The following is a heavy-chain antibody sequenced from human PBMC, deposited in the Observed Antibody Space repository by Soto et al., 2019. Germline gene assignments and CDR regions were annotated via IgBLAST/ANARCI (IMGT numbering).Heavy chain of an antibody. Sequence: SVKVSCKASGGTFSSYAISWVRQAPGQGLEWMGGIIPVFGTANYAQKFQGRVTITADESTSTAYMELSSLRSEDTAVYYCARGRWLQGDYYYYGMDVWGQGTTVTVSS. D-gene: IGHD5-12*01. CDR3: ARGRWLQGDYYYYGMDV. J-gene: IGHJ6*02. CDR1: GGTFSSYA. V-gene: IGHV1-69*13. CDR2: IIPVFGTA.